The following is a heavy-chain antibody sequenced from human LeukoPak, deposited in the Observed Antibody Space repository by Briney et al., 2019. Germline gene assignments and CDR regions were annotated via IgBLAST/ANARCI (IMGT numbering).Heavy chain of an antibody. D-gene: IGHD2-2*01. CDR1: GFTFSDHY. Sequence: GGSLRLSCSASGFTFSDHYMDWVRQAPGKGLEWVGRTRDKANSYTTEYSASVKGRFTISRDDSKNSLYLQMNSLKIEVTAVYYCAREFQGIPASQYYYYFYMDVWGKGTTVTVSS. CDR2: TRDKANSYTT. J-gene: IGHJ6*03. V-gene: IGHV3-72*01. CDR3: AREFQGIPASQYYYYFYMDV.